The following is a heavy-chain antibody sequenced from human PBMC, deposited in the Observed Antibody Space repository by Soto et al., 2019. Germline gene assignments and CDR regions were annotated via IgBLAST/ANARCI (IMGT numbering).Heavy chain of an antibody. J-gene: IGHJ3*02. Sequence: GASVKVSCKASGFTFTSSAVQWVRQARGQRLEWIGWIVVGSGNTNYAQKFQERVTITRDMSSSTAYMELSSLRSEDTAVYYCAAVRIHAMGGAFDIWGQGTMVTV. CDR1: GFTFTSSA. CDR3: AAVRIHAMGGAFDI. V-gene: IGHV1-58*01. CDR2: IVVGSGNT. D-gene: IGHD2-2*01.